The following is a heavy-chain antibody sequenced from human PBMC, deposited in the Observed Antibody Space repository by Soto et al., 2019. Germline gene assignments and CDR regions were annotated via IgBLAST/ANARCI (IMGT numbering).Heavy chain of an antibody. CDR3: ARGKLSEGTMVRGVTP. CDR1: GGSISSGGYY. V-gene: IGHV4-31*03. J-gene: IGHJ5*02. CDR2: IYYSGST. D-gene: IGHD3-10*01. Sequence: QVQLQESGPGLVKPSQTLSLTCTVSGGSISSGGYYWSWIRQHPGKGLEWIGYIYYSGSTYYNPSLKSRVTISVDTSKNQFSLKLSSVTAADTAVYYCARGKLSEGTMVRGVTPWGQGTLVTVSS.